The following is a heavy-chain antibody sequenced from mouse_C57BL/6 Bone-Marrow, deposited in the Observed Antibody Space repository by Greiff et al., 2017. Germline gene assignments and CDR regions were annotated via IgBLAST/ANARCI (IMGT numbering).Heavy chain of an antibody. D-gene: IGHD1-1*01. J-gene: IGHJ2*01. Sequence: VQLQQSGAELARPGASVKLSCKASGYTFTSYGISWVKQRTGQGLEWIGEIYPRSGNTYYNEKFKGKATLTADKSSSTAYMELRSLTSEDSAVCFCARSGLRYYYGSSSWGQGTTLTVSA. CDR2: IYPRSGNT. CDR3: ARSGLRYYYGSSS. V-gene: IGHV1-81*01. CDR1: GYTFTSYG.